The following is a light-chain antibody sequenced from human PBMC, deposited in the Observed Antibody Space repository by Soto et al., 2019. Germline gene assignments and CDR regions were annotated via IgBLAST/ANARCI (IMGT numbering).Light chain of an antibody. Sequence: QSALTQPASVSGSPGQSITISCTGASSDVGGYNYVSWFQQHPGRVPKLMIYDVTNRPSGVSDRFSGSKSGNTASLTISGLQAEDEADYYCNSYTSSGTWVFGGGTKLTVL. V-gene: IGLV2-14*01. CDR2: DVT. CDR3: NSYTSSGTWV. J-gene: IGLJ3*02. CDR1: SSDVGGYNY.